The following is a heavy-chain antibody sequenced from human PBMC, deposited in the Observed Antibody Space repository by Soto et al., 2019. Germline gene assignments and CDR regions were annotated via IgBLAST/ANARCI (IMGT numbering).Heavy chain of an antibody. J-gene: IGHJ6*02. CDR3: AGAPYYYFGMDV. Sequence: EVQLVESGGGLVQPGGSLRLSCAASGFTFSNYWMHWVRQAPGKGLLWVSRINTDGSSTTYADSVKGRFTISRDNAKKTLYLEVNSLRAEDTAVYYCAGAPYYYFGMDVWGQGTTVTVSS. V-gene: IGHV3-74*01. CDR1: GFTFSNYW. CDR2: INTDGSST.